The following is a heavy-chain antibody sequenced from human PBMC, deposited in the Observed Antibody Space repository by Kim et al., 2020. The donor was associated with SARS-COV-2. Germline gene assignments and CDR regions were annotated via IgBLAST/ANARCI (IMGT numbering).Heavy chain of an antibody. J-gene: IGHJ4*02. CDR2: ISGSGGST. Sequence: GGSLRLSCAASGFTFSSYAMSWVRQAPGKGLAWVSAISGSGGSTYYADSVKGRFTISRDNSKNTLYLQMNSLRAEDTAVYYCAKASDGYSLMVAKFDYWGQGTLVTVSS. CDR1: GFTFSSYA. V-gene: IGHV3-23*01. D-gene: IGHD6-13*01. CDR3: AKASDGYSLMVAKFDY.